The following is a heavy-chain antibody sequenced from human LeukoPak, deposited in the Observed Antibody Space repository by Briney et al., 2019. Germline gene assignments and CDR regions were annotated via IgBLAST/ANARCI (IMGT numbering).Heavy chain of an antibody. CDR2: ISWNSGDK. Sequence: GRSLRLSCAGSDFNFNNYAMHWVRQAPGMGLEWVSGISWNSGDKAYADSVKGRFTISRDNVKNSLYLQMNSLRVDDTAFYYCAKANSNWYFDLWGRGTLVSVSS. CDR1: DFNFNNYA. CDR3: AKANSNWYFDL. J-gene: IGHJ2*01. V-gene: IGHV3-9*01.